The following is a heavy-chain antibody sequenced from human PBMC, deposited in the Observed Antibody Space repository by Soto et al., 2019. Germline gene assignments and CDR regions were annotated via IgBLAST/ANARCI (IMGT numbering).Heavy chain of an antibody. J-gene: IGHJ4*02. Sequence: QVQLAQSGAEMTKPGSSVKVSCKASGGSFSDFAFSWVRQAPGRGLEWMGGFIPMFAATKYAQRLQDRVTITADESTNTVYLALNSLTSEDTAIYYCARGAIVAVPAALSSYHDYTNYRFDSWGQGTLVTVSS. CDR1: GGSFSDFA. CDR3: ARGAIVAVPAALSSYHDYTNYRFDS. V-gene: IGHV1-69*01. CDR2: FIPMFAAT. D-gene: IGHD2-15*01.